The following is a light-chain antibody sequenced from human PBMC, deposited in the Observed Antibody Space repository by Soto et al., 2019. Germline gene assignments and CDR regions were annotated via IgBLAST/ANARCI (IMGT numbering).Light chain of an antibody. CDR2: AAS. V-gene: IGKV1-27*01. CDR3: QKYNSAPWT. CDR1: QGISNY. Sequence: DIQMTQSPSSLSASVGDRVTITCRASQGISNYLAWYQQKPGKVPKLLIYAASTLQSGVPSRCSGSGSGTDFTLTISSLQPADVATYYCQKYNSAPWTFGQGTNVEIK. J-gene: IGKJ1*01.